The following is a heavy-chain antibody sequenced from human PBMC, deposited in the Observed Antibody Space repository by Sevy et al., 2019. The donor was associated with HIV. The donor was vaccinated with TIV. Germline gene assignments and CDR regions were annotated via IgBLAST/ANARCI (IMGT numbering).Heavy chain of an antibody. CDR1: GDSISRFY. CDR2: ISHTGNT. CDR3: ARHARACDGDTCYSWFGP. J-gene: IGHJ5*02. V-gene: IGHV4-59*08. Sequence: SETLSLTCTVSGDSISRFYWSWFRQPPGKGLEWIGYISHTGNTNYNPPLKSRVTISMDASKNHFSLELSSVTAADTAVYYCARHARACDGDTCYSWFGPWGQGTLVTVSS. D-gene: IGHD2-21*01.